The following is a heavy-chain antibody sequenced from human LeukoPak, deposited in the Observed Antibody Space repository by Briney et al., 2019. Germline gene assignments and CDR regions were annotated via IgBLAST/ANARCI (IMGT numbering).Heavy chain of an antibody. CDR3: ARVGSGSFDY. Sequence: SETLSLTCTVSGGPISSYYWSWIRQPPGKGLEWIGYNSYSGNTNYNPSLKSRVTISVDTSKNHFSLNLSSVTAADTAVYYCARVGSGSFDYWGQGTLVTVSS. J-gene: IGHJ4*02. V-gene: IGHV4-59*01. CDR2: NSYSGNT. D-gene: IGHD1-26*01. CDR1: GGPISSYY.